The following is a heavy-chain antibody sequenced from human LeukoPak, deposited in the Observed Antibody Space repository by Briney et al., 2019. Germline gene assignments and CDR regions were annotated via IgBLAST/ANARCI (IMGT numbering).Heavy chain of an antibody. Sequence: SETLSLTCTVSGGSISSSSYYWGWIRQPPGKGLEWIGSIYYSGSTYYNPSLKSRVTISVDTSKNQFSLKLSSVTAADTAVYYCARLRYYYDSSGPEPKNWFDPWGQGTLVTVSS. D-gene: IGHD3-22*01. CDR3: ARLRYYYDSSGPEPKNWFDP. CDR1: GGSISSSSYY. V-gene: IGHV4-39*01. CDR2: IYYSGST. J-gene: IGHJ5*02.